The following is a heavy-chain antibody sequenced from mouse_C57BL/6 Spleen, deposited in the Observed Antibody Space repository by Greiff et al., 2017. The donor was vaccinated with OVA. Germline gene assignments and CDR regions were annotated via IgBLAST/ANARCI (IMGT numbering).Heavy chain of an antibody. V-gene: IGHV1-82*01. D-gene: IGHD2-3*01. CDR2: IYPGDGDT. CDR3: ARGYTYDGYLYAMDY. Sequence: QVQLQQSGPELVKPGASVKISCKASGYAFSSSWMNWVKQRPGKGLEWIGRIYPGDGDTNYNGKFKGKATLTADKSSSTAYMQLSSLTSEDSAVYFCARGYTYDGYLYAMDYWGQGTSVTVSS. CDR1: GYAFSSSW. J-gene: IGHJ4*01.